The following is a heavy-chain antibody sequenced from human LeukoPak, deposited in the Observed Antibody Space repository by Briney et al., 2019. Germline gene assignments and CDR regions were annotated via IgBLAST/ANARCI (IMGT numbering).Heavy chain of an antibody. CDR2: IYYSGST. J-gene: IGHJ2*01. CDR1: GGSFSSSSYY. CDR3: ARFLEWLPAPYWYFDL. Sequence: PSETLSLTCTVPGGSFSSSSYYWGWIRQPPGKGLEWIGIIYYSGSTNYNPSLKSRVTILVDTSKNQFSLKLSSVTAADTAVYYCARFLEWLPAPYWYFDLWGRGTLVTVSS. V-gene: IGHV4-39*07. D-gene: IGHD3-3*01.